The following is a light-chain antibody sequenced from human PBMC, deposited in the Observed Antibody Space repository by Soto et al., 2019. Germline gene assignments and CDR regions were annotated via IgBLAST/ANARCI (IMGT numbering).Light chain of an antibody. CDR2: KAS. V-gene: IGKV1-5*03. CDR3: QQYNSYSRT. J-gene: IGKJ1*01. Sequence: DIQMTQSPSTLSASVGDRGTITCRASQSISSWLAWYQQKPGKAPKLLIYKASSLESGVPSRFSGSGSGTEFTLTTSSLQPDDFATYYCQQYNSYSRTFGQGTKVEIK. CDR1: QSISSW.